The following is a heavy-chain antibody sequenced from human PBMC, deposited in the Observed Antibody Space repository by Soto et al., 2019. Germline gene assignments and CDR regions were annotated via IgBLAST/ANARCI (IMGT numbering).Heavy chain of an antibody. Sequence: GGSLRLSCAASGFTFSGSAMHWVRQASGKGLEWVGRIRSKANSYATAYAASVKGRFTISRDDPKNTAYLQMNSLKTEDTAVYYCTRHGPTMVRGVIYYYYGMDVWGQGTTVTVSS. D-gene: IGHD3-10*01. CDR3: TRHGPTMVRGVIYYYYGMDV. J-gene: IGHJ6*02. CDR1: GFTFSGSA. V-gene: IGHV3-73*01. CDR2: IRSKANSYAT.